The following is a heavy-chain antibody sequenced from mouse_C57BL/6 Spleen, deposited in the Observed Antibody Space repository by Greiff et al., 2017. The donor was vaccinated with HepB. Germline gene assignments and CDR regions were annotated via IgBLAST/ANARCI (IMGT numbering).Heavy chain of an antibody. V-gene: IGHV5-17*01. CDR1: GFTFSDYG. CDR3: AKSYGNYGYFDY. D-gene: IGHD2-1*01. J-gene: IGHJ2*01. CDR2: ISSGSSTI. Sequence: DVHLVESGGGLVKPGGSLKLSCAASGFTFSDYGMHWVRQAPEKGLEWVAYISSGSSTIYYADTVKGRFTISRDNAKNTLFLQMTSLRSEDTAMYYCAKSYGNYGYFDYWGQGTTLTVSS.